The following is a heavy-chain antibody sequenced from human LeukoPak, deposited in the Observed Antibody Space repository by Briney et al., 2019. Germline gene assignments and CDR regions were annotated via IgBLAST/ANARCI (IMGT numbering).Heavy chain of an antibody. D-gene: IGHD3-3*01. J-gene: IGHJ5*02. CDR1: GFTFSSYA. V-gene: IGHV3-30-3*01. CDR2: ISYDGSNK. CDR3: AREHPHTKNLLRFLEWSGFDP. Sequence: GGSLRLSCAASGFTFSSYAMHWVRQAPGKGLEWVAVISYDGSNKYYADSVKGRFTISRDNSKNTLYLQMNSLRAEDTAVYYCAREHPHTKNLLRFLEWSGFDPWGQGTLVTVSS.